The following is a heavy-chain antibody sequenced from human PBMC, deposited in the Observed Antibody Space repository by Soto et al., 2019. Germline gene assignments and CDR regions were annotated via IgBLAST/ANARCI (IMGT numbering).Heavy chain of an antibody. CDR2: VYYTGST. V-gene: IGHV4-59*01. Sequence: LSLTCTVSGDSISTFYWGWMRQSPGKELEWIGYVYYTGSTNYDPSLKSRVTISVDRSKNQFSLKLTSANAADTAVYYCARGRTVRNYADDSSDYFYFFDYWGQGTQVTVSS. CDR1: GDSISTFY. D-gene: IGHD3-22*01. CDR3: ARGRTVRNYADDSSDYFYFFDY. J-gene: IGHJ4*02.